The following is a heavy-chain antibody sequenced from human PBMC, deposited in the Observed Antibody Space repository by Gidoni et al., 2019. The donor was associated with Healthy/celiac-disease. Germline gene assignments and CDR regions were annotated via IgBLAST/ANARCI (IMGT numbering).Heavy chain of an antibody. CDR3: AKSRLRWFGSAFDY. J-gene: IGHJ4*02. CDR2: ISYDGSNK. V-gene: IGHV3-30*18. Sequence: QVQLVESGGGVVQPGRSRRLPCAASGFTFSSDGMHWVRQAPGKGLEWVAVISYDGSNKYYADSVKGLFTISRDNSKNTLYLQMNSLRAEDTAVYYCAKSRLRWFGSAFDYWGQGTLVTVSS. CDR1: GFTFSSDG. D-gene: IGHD4-17*01.